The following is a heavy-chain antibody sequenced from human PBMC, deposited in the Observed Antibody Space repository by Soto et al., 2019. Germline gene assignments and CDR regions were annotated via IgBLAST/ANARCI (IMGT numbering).Heavy chain of an antibody. CDR2: IYYSGST. D-gene: IGHD6-6*01. J-gene: IGHJ6*03. V-gene: IGHV4-59*12. CDR3: GRDSAPLGAARPKGNYYYYYMDV. Sequence: SETLSLTCTVSGGSISSYYWSWIRQPPGKGLEWIGYIYYSGSTNYNPSLKSRVTISVDTSKNQFSLKLSSVTAADTAVYYYGRDSAPLGAARPKGNYYYYYMDVWGKGTTVTVSS. CDR1: GGSISSYY.